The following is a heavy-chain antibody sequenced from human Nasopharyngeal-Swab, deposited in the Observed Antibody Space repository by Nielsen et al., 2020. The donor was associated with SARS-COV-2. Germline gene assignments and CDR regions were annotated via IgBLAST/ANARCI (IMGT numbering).Heavy chain of an antibody. J-gene: IGHJ4*02. CDR1: GCSVSYNY. V-gene: IGHV3-53*01. Sequence: GESLKISCEVSGCSVSYNYMNWVRQAPGKGLEWVSVIYPGGSTYYADSVKGRFTISRDSSKSTLYLQMSSLRAEDSAVYDCAREVRGYIDCWGQGTLVAVSS. CDR3: AREVRGYIDC. D-gene: IGHD5-18*01. CDR2: IYPGGST.